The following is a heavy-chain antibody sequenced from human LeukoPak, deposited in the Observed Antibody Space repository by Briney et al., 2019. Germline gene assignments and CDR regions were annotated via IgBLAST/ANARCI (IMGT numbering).Heavy chain of an antibody. CDR3: ATRGPLRSEAFDI. CDR1: GYTLTELS. CDR2: FDPEDGET. D-gene: IGHD5/OR15-5a*01. Sequence: ASVKVSCKVSGYTLTELSMHWVRQAPGKGLEWMGGFDPEDGETTYAQKFQGRVTMTEDTSTDTAYVELSSLRSEDTAVYYCATRGPLRSEAFDIWGQGTMVTVSS. J-gene: IGHJ3*02. V-gene: IGHV1-24*01.